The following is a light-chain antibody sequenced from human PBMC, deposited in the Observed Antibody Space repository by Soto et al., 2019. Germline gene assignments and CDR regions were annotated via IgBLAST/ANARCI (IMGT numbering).Light chain of an antibody. CDR2: GAS. CDR1: QSVSSTY. J-gene: IGKJ1*01. CDR3: HQYGSSPTT. V-gene: IGKV3-20*01. Sequence: EIVLTQSPGTLSLSPGERATLSCRASQSVSSTYLAWYQHNPGQAPRLLIYGASSRATGIPDRFSGSGSGTDFTLTISRLEPEDFAVYYCHQYGSSPTTFGQGTKVDIK.